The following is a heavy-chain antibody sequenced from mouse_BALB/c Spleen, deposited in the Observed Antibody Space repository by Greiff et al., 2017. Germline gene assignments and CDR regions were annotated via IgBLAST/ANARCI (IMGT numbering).Heavy chain of an antibody. CDR2: IDPENGNT. Sequence: VHVKQSGAELVRPGALVKLSCKASGFNIKDYYMHWVKQRPEQGLEWIGWIDPENGNTIYDPKFQGKASITADTSSNTAYLQLSSLTSEDTAVYYCARLLLRLQGFAYWGQGTLVTVSA. CDR3: ARLLLRLQGFAY. CDR1: GFNIKDYY. V-gene: IGHV14-1*02. D-gene: IGHD1-2*01. J-gene: IGHJ3*01.